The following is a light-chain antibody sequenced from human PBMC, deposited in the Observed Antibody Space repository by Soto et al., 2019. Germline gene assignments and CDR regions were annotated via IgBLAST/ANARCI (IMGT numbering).Light chain of an antibody. V-gene: IGKV1-9*01. CDR1: QDISSY. Sequence: IHLTQSPASPSACVGHRVTITCLASQDISSYLAWYQQKPGKAPKALIYAASTLQSGVPSRFSGSVSGTDCTLTISSLEQEDCAVYDCQQRKNWTRTFGQGTKVDIK. J-gene: IGKJ1*01. CDR2: AAS. CDR3: QQRKNWTRT.